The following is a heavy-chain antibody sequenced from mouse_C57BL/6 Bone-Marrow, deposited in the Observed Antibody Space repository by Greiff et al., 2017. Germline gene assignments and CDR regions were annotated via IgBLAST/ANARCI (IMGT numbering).Heavy chain of an antibody. V-gene: IGHV1-55*01. CDR1: GYTFTSYS. Sequence: QVQLQQPGAELVKPGASVKMSCKASGYTFTSYSITWMKQRPGQGLEWIGDFYPGSGSTNYNEKFKSKATLTVDTSSSTAYIQLSCLTSEDSAAYDCARPLCYAFLYAMDYWGQGTSVTVSS. CDR2: FYPGSGST. CDR3: ARPLCYAFLYAMDY. D-gene: IGHD6-1*01. J-gene: IGHJ4*01.